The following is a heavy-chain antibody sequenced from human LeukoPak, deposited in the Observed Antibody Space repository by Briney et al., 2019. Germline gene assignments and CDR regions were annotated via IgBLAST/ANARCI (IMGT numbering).Heavy chain of an antibody. CDR1: GGSFSDYY. Sequence: PSETLSLTCAVYGGSFSDYYWSWIRQPPEKGLEWIGEINHSGSTNCNPSLKSRATISLDTSKNQFSLKLSSVTAADTAVYYCARQLIGYCSGGSRQLNWFDPWGQGTLVTVSS. V-gene: IGHV4-34*01. CDR2: INHSGST. J-gene: IGHJ5*02. D-gene: IGHD2-15*01. CDR3: ARQLIGYCSGGSRQLNWFDP.